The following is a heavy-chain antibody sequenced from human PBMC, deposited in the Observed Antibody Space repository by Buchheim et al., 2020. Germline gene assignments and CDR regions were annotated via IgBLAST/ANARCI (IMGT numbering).Heavy chain of an antibody. Sequence: EVQLVESGGGLVQPGGSLRLSCAASGSTFSSYSMNWVRQAPGKGLEWVSYISSSSSTIYYADSVKGRFTISRDNAKNSLYLQMNSLRAEDTAVYYCASVYYDFWSGYSYWYFDLWGRGTL. CDR1: GSTFSSYS. CDR2: ISSSSSTI. V-gene: IGHV3-48*01. J-gene: IGHJ2*01. CDR3: ASVYYDFWSGYSYWYFDL. D-gene: IGHD3-3*01.